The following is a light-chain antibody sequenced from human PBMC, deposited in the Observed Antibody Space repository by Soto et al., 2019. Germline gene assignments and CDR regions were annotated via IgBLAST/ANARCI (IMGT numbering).Light chain of an antibody. CDR2: KVS. CDR1: QSLVYSDGDTH. CDR3: LQGALCPPT. Sequence: DVVMTQSPLSLPVTLGQPASISCRSSQSLVYSDGDTHLNWVQQRPGQSPRRLIYKVSNRYYEVPDRFSGSGSGNDFTLRISRMEAEDVGVYYCLQGALCPPTFGQGTKVEIK. J-gene: IGKJ1*01. V-gene: IGKV2-30*01.